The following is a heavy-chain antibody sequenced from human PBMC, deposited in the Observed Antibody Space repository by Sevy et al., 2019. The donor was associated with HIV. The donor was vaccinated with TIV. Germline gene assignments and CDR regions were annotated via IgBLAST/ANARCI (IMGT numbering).Heavy chain of an antibody. CDR2: ISSSSSTI. CDR3: ARVEPHNYYYMDV. CDR1: GFTFSSYS. Sequence: GGSLRLSCAASGFTFSSYSMNWVRQAPGKGLEWFSYISSSSSTIYYTDSVKGRFTISRDNAKKSLYLQMNSLRAEDTAVYYCARVEPHNYYYMDVWGKGTTVTVSS. J-gene: IGHJ6*03. D-gene: IGHD1-1*01. V-gene: IGHV3-48*01.